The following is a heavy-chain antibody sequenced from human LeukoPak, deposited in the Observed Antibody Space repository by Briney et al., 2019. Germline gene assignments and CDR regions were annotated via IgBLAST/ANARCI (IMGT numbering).Heavy chain of an antibody. D-gene: IGHD3-16*02. CDR1: GFTFSSYW. CDR2: IKQDGSEK. Sequence: GGSLRLSCAASGFTFSSYWMSWVRQAPGKGLEWVANIKQDGSEKYYVDSVKGRFTISRDNAKNSLYLQMNSLRAEDTAVYYCARGRLGELSLPPLDYWGQGTLVTVSS. CDR3: ARGRLGELSLPPLDY. J-gene: IGHJ4*02. V-gene: IGHV3-7*03.